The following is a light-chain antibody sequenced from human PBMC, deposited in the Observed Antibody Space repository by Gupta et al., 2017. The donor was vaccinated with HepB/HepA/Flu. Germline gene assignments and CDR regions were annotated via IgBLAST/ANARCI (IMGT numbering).Light chain of an antibody. CDR1: QNVYNN. Sequence: EIVMTQSPGTLSMSPGERATLSCWASQNVYNNLAWYQQKPGQAPRLLIYGASTRATGIPARFSGSGSGTEFTLTSTSLQSEDFADYFCQQYKNWPATFGQGTKVEIK. V-gene: IGKV3-15*01. CDR2: GAS. CDR3: QQYKNWPAT. J-gene: IGKJ1*01.